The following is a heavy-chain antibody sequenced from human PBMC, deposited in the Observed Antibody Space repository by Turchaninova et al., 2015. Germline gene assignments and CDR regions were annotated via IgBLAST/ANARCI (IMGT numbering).Heavy chain of an antibody. CDR2: ITSKGAGETT. D-gene: IGHD3-3*01. J-gene: IGHJ5*01. Sequence: VESGGGLVKPGGSLRLSCAASGLIFPDAWMSWVRQAPGKGLEWVARITSKGAGETTDYAAPVKGRFTISRDDSTNTIYLQTNNLKTEDTAVYYCAWSGLHWLDSWGQGTLVTVSS. V-gene: IGHV3-15*01. CDR3: AWSGLHWLDS. CDR1: GLIFPDAW.